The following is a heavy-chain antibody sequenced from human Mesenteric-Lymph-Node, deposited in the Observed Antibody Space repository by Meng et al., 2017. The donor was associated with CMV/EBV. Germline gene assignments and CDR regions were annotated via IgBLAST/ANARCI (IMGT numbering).Heavy chain of an antibody. D-gene: IGHD3-3*01. Sequence: SGPTLVKPTQTLTLTCTFSGFSLSTSGMRVSWIRQPPGKALEWLARIDWDDDKIYSTSLKTRLTISKDTSENQVVLTMTNMDPVDTATYYCARHILWRPYGMDVWGQGATVTVSS. J-gene: IGHJ6*02. CDR1: GFSLSTSGMR. V-gene: IGHV2-70*04. CDR3: ARHILWRPYGMDV. CDR2: IDWDDDK.